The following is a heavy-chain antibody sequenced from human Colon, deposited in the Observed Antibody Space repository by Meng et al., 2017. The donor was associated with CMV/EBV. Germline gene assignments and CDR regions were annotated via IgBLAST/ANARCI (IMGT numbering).Heavy chain of an antibody. Sequence: GGSLRLSCAASGFTFSNAWMSWVRQAPGKGLEWVGRIKSKTDGGTTDYAAPVKGRFTISRDDSKYTVYLQMNSLKTEDTAVYYCTTGAAYCGGDCFKYWGQGTLVTVSS. V-gene: IGHV3-15*01. CDR3: TTGAAYCGGDCFKY. CDR2: IKSKTDGGTT. CDR1: GFTFSNAW. D-gene: IGHD2-21*01. J-gene: IGHJ4*02.